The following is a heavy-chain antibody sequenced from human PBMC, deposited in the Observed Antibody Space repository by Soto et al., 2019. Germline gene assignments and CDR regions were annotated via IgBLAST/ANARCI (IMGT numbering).Heavy chain of an antibody. CDR1: GYTFTSYD. J-gene: IGHJ4*02. D-gene: IGHD6-19*01. V-gene: IGHV1-8*01. CDR3: AREYSSGWSKD. Sequence: QVQLVQSGAEVKKPGASVKVSCKASGYTFTSYDINWVRQATGQGLEWMGWMNPNSGNTGYAQKFQGRVTMTRNTCKSPAYMEPNRPGSGETAVDYCAREYSSGWSKDWGQGTLVTVSS. CDR2: MNPNSGNT.